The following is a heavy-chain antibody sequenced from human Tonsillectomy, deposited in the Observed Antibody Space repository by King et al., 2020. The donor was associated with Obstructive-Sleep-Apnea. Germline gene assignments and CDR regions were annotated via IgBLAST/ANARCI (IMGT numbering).Heavy chain of an antibody. D-gene: IGHD2-2*01. Sequence: MQLQESGPGLVKPSETVSLNCTVSGGSISSYFWSWIRQPPGKGLEWIGYIYHSGSTKYNPSLTSQVTISVATSKNQFSLKLSSVTAADTAVYYCARLGVPAACYYFDSWGRGTLATASS. V-gene: IGHV4-59*01. CDR3: ARLGVPAACYYFDS. CDR1: GGSISSYF. CDR2: IYHSGST. J-gene: IGHJ4*02.